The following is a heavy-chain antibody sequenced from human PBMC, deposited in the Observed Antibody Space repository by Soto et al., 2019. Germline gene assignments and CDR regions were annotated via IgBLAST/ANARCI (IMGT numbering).Heavy chain of an antibody. CDR1: GFTFSSYS. Sequence: EVQLVESGGGLVKPGGSLRLSCAASGFTFSSYSMNWVRQAPGKGLEWVSSISSSSSYIYYADSVKGRFTISRDNAKNSLYLQMNSLRAEDTAVYYCARDEGGSGSYYNRVLYYYYGMDVW. J-gene: IGHJ6*01. V-gene: IGHV3-21*01. CDR2: ISSSSSYI. CDR3: ARDEGGSGSYYNRVLYYYYGMDV. D-gene: IGHD3-10*01.